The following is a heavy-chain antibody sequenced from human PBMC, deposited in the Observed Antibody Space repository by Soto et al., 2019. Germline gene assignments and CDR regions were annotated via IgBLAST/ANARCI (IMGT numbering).Heavy chain of an antibody. Sequence: EVQLLESGGGLVQPGGSLRLSCAASGFIYSTNDMTWVRQAPGKGLEWVSTISGRGGSTSYADSVKGRFTISRDNSMNTLYLQMNNVRAEDTALYYCVKNRGSFDVWGQGTLVTVSS. CDR3: VKNRGSFDV. CDR2: ISGRGGST. V-gene: IGHV3-23*01. J-gene: IGHJ4*02. CDR1: GFIYSTND. D-gene: IGHD3-16*01.